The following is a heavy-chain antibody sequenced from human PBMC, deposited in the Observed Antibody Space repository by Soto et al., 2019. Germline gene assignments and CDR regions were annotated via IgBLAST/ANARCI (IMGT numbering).Heavy chain of an antibody. CDR2: IIPIFGTA. Sequence: ASVKVSCKASGGTFSSYAISWVRQAPGQGLEWMGGIIPIFGTANYAQKFQGRVTITADESTSTAYMELSSLRSEDTAVYYCGGGGPSGRFFAYWGQGTLVTVSS. J-gene: IGHJ4*02. CDR1: GGTFSSYA. CDR3: GGGGPSGRFFAY. D-gene: IGHD2-15*01. V-gene: IGHV1-69*13.